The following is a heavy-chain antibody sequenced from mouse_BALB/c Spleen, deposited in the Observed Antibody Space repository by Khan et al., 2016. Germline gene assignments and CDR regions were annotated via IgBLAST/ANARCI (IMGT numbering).Heavy chain of an antibody. CDR3: TTGFAY. V-gene: IGHV6-6*02. CDR1: GFTFSNYC. CDR2: IRLKSNIYAT. J-gene: IGHJ3*01. Sequence: EVKLEEAGGGLVPPGGSMKLSCVASGFTFSNYCTSWVRQSPEKGLEWGAEIRLKSNIYATHYAESVRGWFTISRDDSKSSVYLQMNNLRAGDAGISYCTTGFAYWGQGTLVTVSA.